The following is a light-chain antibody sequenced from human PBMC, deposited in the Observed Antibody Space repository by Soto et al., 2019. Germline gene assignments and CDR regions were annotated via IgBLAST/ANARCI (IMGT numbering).Light chain of an antibody. CDR3: QQYNNWPPYT. V-gene: IGKV3-15*01. CDR1: QSVSSN. J-gene: IGKJ2*01. Sequence: EILMTQSPATLSVYPGERATLSCRASQSVSSNLAWYQQKPGQAPRLLIYGASTRASGIPARFSGSGSGTDFTLTLSSLQSEDFAVYYCQQYNNWPPYTFGQGTKLEIK. CDR2: GAS.